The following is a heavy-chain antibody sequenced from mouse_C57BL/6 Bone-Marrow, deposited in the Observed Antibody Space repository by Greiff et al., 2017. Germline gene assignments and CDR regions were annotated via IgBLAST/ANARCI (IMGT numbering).Heavy chain of an antibody. J-gene: IGHJ4*01. CDR1: GFTFSDFY. CDR3: ARDATTVVATGAMDY. V-gene: IGHV7-1*01. CDR2: SRNKANDYTT. Sequence: EVKLVESGGGLVQSGRSLRLSCATSGFTFSDFYMEWVRQAPGKGLEWIAASRNKANDYTTEYSASVKGRFIVSRDTSQSILYLQMNALRAEDTAIYYCARDATTVVATGAMDYWGQGTSVTVSS. D-gene: IGHD1-1*01.